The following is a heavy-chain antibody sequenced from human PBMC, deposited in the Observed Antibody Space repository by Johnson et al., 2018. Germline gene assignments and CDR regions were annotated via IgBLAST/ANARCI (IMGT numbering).Heavy chain of an antibody. V-gene: IGHV3-30-3*01. Sequence: QVQLVESGGGVVQPGRSLRLSCAASGFTFSSYAMHWVRQAPGKGLEWVAVISYDGSNKYYADSVKGRFTISRDNSKNTQYLQRNSLGAEDTAVYYCAGDLGVKEYYYYGMDVWGQGTTVTVSS. J-gene: IGHJ6*02. D-gene: IGHD3-16*01. CDR1: GFTFSSYA. CDR3: AGDLGVKEYYYYGMDV. CDR2: ISYDGSNK.